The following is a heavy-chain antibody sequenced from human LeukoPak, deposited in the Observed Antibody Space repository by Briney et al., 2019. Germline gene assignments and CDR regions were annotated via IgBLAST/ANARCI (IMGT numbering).Heavy chain of an antibody. CDR3: ARDGYFGSADYYMDV. V-gene: IGHV4-61*02. CDR1: GGSVRRGRYY. J-gene: IGHJ6*03. Sequence: SQTLSLTCTVSGGSVRRGRYYWSWIRQSAGKRLEWIGRIQTSGSANYNPSLKSRVTISVDTSENQISLKLSSVTAADTAVYYCARDGYFGSADYYMDVWGKGTTVTISS. D-gene: IGHD3-10*01. CDR2: IQTSGSA.